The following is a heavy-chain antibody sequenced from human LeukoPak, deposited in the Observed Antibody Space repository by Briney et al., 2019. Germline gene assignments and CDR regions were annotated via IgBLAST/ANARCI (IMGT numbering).Heavy chain of an antibody. CDR2: INHSGST. Sequence: ASETLSLTCAVYGGSFSGYYWSWIRQPPGKGQEWIGEINHSGSTNYNPSLKSRVTISVDTSKNQFSLKLSSVTAADTAVYYCARAHGCTNGVCYTAIREYYFDYWGQGTLVTVSS. D-gene: IGHD2-8*01. CDR3: ARAHGCTNGVCYTAIREYYFDY. J-gene: IGHJ4*02. CDR1: GGSFSGYY. V-gene: IGHV4-34*01.